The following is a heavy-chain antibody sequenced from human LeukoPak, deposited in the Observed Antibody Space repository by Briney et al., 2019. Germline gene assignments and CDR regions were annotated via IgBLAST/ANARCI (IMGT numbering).Heavy chain of an antibody. CDR2: IYTSGST. CDR1: GGSISGYY. D-gene: IGHD2-21*02. V-gene: IGHV4-4*07. CDR3: ATLVSYCGGDCYSEAFDI. Sequence: SETLSLTCTVSGGSISGYYWSWIRQPAGKGLEWIGHIYTSGSTNYNPSLKSRVTMSVDTSKNQFSLKLSSVTAADTAVYYCATLVSYCGGDCYSEAFDIWGQGTMVTVSS. J-gene: IGHJ3*02.